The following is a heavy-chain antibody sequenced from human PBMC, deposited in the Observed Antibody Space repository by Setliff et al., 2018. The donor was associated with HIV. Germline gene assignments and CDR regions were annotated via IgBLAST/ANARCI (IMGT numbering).Heavy chain of an antibody. V-gene: IGHV1-2*02. D-gene: IGHD3-10*01. CDR3: ARVGDDYGPGTWTFDY. Sequence: ASVKVSCKASGYTFTGYYVHWVRQAPGQGLEWLGWINGNSGGTHYAQKFQGRVTITRDTSTTTAYMELTRLTSDDTAVYSCARVGDDYGPGTWTFDYWGQGTWVTVSS. CDR2: INGNSGGT. CDR1: GYTFTGYY. J-gene: IGHJ4*02.